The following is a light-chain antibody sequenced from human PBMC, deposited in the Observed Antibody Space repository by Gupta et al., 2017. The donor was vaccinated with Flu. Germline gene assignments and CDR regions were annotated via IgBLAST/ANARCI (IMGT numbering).Light chain of an antibody. CDR2: ETR. V-gene: IGLV1-51*02. CDR1: SSNIGNNH. CDR3: EAWDSSLTHGL. Sequence: KVTISCSGSSSNIGNNHVSWYQQFPGTAPKLLIYETRVRPSGVPDRFSGSKSGTSATLDITGLQAGDEADYYCEAWDSSLTHGLFGGGTKMTVL. J-gene: IGLJ3*02.